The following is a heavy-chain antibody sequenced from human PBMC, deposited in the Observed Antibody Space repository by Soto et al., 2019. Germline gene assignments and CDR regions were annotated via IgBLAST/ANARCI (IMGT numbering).Heavy chain of an antibody. D-gene: IGHD6-6*01. CDR3: AKYVAARPQHNNWFDP. V-gene: IGHV4-31*03. Sequence: SETLSLTCTVSGGSISSGGYYWSWIRQHPGKGLEWIGYIYYSGSTYYNPSLKSRVTISVDTSKNQFSLKLSSVTAADTAVYYCAKYVAARPQHNNWFDPWGQGTLVTVSS. CDR1: GGSISSGGYY. J-gene: IGHJ5*02. CDR2: IYYSGST.